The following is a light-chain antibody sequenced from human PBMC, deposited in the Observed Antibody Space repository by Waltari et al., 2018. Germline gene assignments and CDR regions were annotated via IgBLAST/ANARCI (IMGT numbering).Light chain of an antibody. CDR2: DAD. J-gene: IGKJ4*02. Sequence: QMTQSPSSLSASAGDRITITCQATRDIDTYLNWYQHKPGQAPKLLIHDADTLERGVPSTFSGIRSGTQFSYYFNYLQPDGFATFCCRQRSTLPVTFGGGT. V-gene: IGKV1-33*01. CDR3: RQRSTLPVT. CDR1: RDIDTY.